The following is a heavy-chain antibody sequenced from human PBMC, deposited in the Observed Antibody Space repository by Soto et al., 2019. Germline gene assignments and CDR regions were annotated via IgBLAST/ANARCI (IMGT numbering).Heavy chain of an antibody. Sequence: QVQLQQWGAGLLKPSETLSLTCTVNGGSLTGYYWSWIRQPPGKGLEWIGEVKDGGSTNYSPSLRGXXSXSXXTSNHHFSLRLNSVTAADTAVYFCARGQEGIVATHWDQGALVTVSS. CDR1: GGSLTGYY. J-gene: IGHJ4*02. D-gene: IGHD5-12*01. CDR3: ARGQEGIVATH. CDR2: VKDGGST. V-gene: IGHV4-34*01.